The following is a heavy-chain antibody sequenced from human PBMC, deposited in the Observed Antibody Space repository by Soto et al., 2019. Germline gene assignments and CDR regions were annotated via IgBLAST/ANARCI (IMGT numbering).Heavy chain of an antibody. Sequence: QVQLQESGPGLVKPSQTLSLTCSVSGGSISIGDYYWSWIRQPPGKGLEWIGYIYYSGSTYFNPSLTGRTTPSGDTSKNQFSLRLSSVTAADTAVYYCARSPAYYSGSGPYLTWFVPWGLGTLVTVSS. CDR2: IYYSGST. J-gene: IGHJ5*02. CDR3: ARSPAYYSGSGPYLTWFVP. D-gene: IGHD3-10*01. CDR1: GGSISIGDYY. V-gene: IGHV4-30-4*01.